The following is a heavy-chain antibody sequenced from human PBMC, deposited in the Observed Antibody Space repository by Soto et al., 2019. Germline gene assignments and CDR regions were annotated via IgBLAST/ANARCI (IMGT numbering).Heavy chain of an antibody. CDR3: AKDWGEYSSSSASFDI. Sequence: GGSLRLSCAASGFTFSSYAMSWVRQPPGKGLEWVSAISGSGGSTYYADSVKGRCTISRDNSKNTLYLQMNSLRAEDTALYYCAKDWGEYSSSSASFDIWGQGTMVTVSS. D-gene: IGHD6-6*01. J-gene: IGHJ3*02. CDR2: ISGSGGST. V-gene: IGHV3-23*01. CDR1: GFTFSSYA.